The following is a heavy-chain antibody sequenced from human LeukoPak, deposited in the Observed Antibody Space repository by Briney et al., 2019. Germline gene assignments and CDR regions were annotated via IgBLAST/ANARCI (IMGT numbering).Heavy chain of an antibody. CDR1: GFTFSSYS. J-gene: IGHJ4*02. V-gene: IGHV3-48*01. CDR2: ISSSSSTI. Sequence: PWGSLRLSCAASGFTFSSYSMNWVRQAPGKGLEWVSYISSSSSTIYYADSVKGRFTISRDNAKNSLYLQMNSLRAEDTAVYYCARVRGIAARRFDYWGQGTLVTVSS. CDR3: ARVRGIAARRFDY. D-gene: IGHD6-6*01.